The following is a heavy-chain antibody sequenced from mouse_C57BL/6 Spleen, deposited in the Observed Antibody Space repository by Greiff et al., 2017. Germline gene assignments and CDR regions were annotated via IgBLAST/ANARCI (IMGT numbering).Heavy chain of an antibody. Sequence: QVQLQQSGAELVKPGASVKISCKASGYAFSSSWMNWVKQRPGKGLEWIGQIYPGDGDTNYNGKFTGQSTLTAADSSSTAYIPLSSLTSEDSAVYFCARDWVDYWGQGTTLTVSS. V-gene: IGHV1-80*01. J-gene: IGHJ2*01. CDR2: IYPGDGDT. D-gene: IGHD4-1*01. CDR1: GYAFSSSW. CDR3: ARDWVDY.